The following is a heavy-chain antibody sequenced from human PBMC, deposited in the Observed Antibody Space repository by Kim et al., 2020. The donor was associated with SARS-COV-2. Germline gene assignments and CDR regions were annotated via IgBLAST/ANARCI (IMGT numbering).Heavy chain of an antibody. V-gene: IGHV3-9*01. Sequence: YAVKGRFTITRDNAKDSLYLQMNSLRAEDTALYYCAKEFIFRSNPRGGFDYWGQGTLVTVSS. D-gene: IGHD3-3*02. J-gene: IGHJ4*02. CDR3: AKEFIFRSNPRGGFDY.